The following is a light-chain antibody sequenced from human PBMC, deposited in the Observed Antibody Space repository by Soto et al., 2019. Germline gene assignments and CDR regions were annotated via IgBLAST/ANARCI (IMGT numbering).Light chain of an antibody. J-gene: IGKJ3*01. Sequence: IVMTQSPATLSVSPGERATLSCRASQSVSSNLAWYQQKPGQAPRLLIYGASTRATGIPARFSGSGSATDFTLTISSLQSEDFAVYYCQQYNNWPPLFTFGPGTKVDIK. CDR1: QSVSSN. V-gene: IGKV3D-15*01. CDR3: QQYNNWPPLFT. CDR2: GAS.